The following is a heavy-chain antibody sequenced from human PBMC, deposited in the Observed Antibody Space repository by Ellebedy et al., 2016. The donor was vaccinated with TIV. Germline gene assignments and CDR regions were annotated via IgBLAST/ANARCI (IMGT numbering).Heavy chain of an antibody. Sequence: SGPTLVKPTQTLTLTCTFSGFSLSTSGMCVSWIRQPPGKALEWLARIDWDDDKYYSTSLKTRLTISKDTSKNQVVLTMTNMDPVDTATYYCARSKAIWGYGSGSPPGGSFDYWGQGTLVTVSS. V-gene: IGHV2-70*11. D-gene: IGHD3-10*01. J-gene: IGHJ4*02. CDR3: ARSKAIWGYGSGSPPGGSFDY. CDR2: IDWDDDK. CDR1: GFSLSTSGMC.